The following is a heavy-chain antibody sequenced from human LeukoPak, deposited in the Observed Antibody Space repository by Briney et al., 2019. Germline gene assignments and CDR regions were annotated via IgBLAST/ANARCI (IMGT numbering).Heavy chain of an antibody. CDR2: IKADGSDK. CDR3: ARGGLWGEDY. Sequence: PGGSLRLSCAASGFTFSSYWMTWVRQAPGRGLEWVATIKADGSDKYYVNSVKGRFTISRDNAKNSLSLQMDSLRAEDTAVYYCARGGLWGEDYWGQGTLATVSS. V-gene: IGHV3-7*01. CDR1: GFTFSSYW. J-gene: IGHJ4*02. D-gene: IGHD3-16*01.